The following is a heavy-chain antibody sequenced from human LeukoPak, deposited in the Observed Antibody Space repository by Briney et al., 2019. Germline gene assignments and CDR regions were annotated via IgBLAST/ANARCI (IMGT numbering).Heavy chain of an antibody. Sequence: GASVKVSCKASGYTFTGYYMHWVRQAPGQGLEWMGWINPNSGGTYSAQKFQGRVTMTRDTSTSTAYMELRSLRSDDTAVYYCARDGHYGSGHVDYWGQGTLVTVSS. V-gene: IGHV1-2*02. J-gene: IGHJ4*02. D-gene: IGHD3-10*01. CDR1: GYTFTGYY. CDR2: INPNSGGT. CDR3: ARDGHYGSGHVDY.